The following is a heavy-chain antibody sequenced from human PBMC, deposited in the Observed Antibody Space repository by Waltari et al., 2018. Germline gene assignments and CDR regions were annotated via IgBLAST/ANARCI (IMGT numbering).Heavy chain of an antibody. CDR3: AREYCSGGSCYSEWFDP. Sequence: QVQLQQWGAGLLKPSETLSLTCAVYGGSFSGYYWSWIRQPPGKGLEWIGEINHSGSTNYNPALKSRGTISVDTSKNQFSLKLSSVTAADTAVYYCAREYCSGGSCYSEWFDPWGQGTLVTVSS. D-gene: IGHD2-15*01. CDR2: INHSGST. J-gene: IGHJ5*02. CDR1: GGSFSGYY. V-gene: IGHV4-34*01.